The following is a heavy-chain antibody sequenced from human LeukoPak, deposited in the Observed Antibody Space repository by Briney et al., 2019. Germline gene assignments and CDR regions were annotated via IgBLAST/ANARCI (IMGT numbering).Heavy chain of an antibody. CDR3: ARDWEFSSSWYPPYDY. CDR2: ISSSSSTI. Sequence: HPGGSLRLSCAASGFTFSSYSMNWVRQAPGKGLEWVSYISSSSSTIYYADSVKGRFTISRDNAKNSLYLQMNSLRAEDTAVYYCARDWEFSSSWYPPYDYWGQGTLVTVSS. D-gene: IGHD6-13*01. V-gene: IGHV3-48*01. J-gene: IGHJ4*02. CDR1: GFTFSSYS.